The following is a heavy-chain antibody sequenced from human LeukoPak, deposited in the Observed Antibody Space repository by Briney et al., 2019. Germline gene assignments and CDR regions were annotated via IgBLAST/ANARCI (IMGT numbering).Heavy chain of an antibody. Sequence: SETLSLTCTVSGGSISSYYWSWMRQPPGKGLEWIGYIYNSGSTKYNPSLKSRVTISVDTSKNQISLKLSSVTAADTAVYYCARNCGGDCYLDYWGQGTLVTVSS. D-gene: IGHD2-21*02. CDR1: GGSISSYY. CDR3: ARNCGGDCYLDY. V-gene: IGHV4-59*08. J-gene: IGHJ4*02. CDR2: IYNSGST.